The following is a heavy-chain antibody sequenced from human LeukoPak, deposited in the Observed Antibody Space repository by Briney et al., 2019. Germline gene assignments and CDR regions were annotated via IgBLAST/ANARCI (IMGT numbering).Heavy chain of an antibody. V-gene: IGHV4-39*01. D-gene: IGHD1-1*01. Sequence: SETLSLTCTVSGGSISGSSYYWGWIRQPPGKGLEWIGNFYYNGNIYYNVSLKSRVTISAVTSKNQFSLKLSSVTAADTAVYFCARTSGPYYYALDVWGQGTTVTVSS. J-gene: IGHJ6*02. CDR1: GGSISGSSYY. CDR3: ARTSGPYYYALDV. CDR2: FYYNGNI.